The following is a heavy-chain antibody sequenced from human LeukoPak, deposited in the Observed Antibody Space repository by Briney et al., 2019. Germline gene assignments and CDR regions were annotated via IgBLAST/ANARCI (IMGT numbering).Heavy chain of an antibody. CDR3: VRGTGY. CDR2: ISSNGDNT. Sequence: SGGSLRLSCSVSGFTFSTYVMHWVRQAPEKGLEYVSAISSNGDNTYYADSVKGRFTISRDNSKNTLYLQMSSLRPDDTAVYFCVRGTGYWGQGTLVTVSS. V-gene: IGHV3-64D*06. J-gene: IGHJ4*02. CDR1: GFTFSTYV.